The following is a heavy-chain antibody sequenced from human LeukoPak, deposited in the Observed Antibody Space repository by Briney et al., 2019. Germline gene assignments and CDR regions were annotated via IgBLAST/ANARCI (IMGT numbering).Heavy chain of an antibody. CDR2: IRYDGSNK. CDR1: GFTFSSYG. J-gene: IGHJ3*02. D-gene: IGHD4-17*01. V-gene: IGHV3-30*02. Sequence: GGSLRLSCAASGFTFSSYGMHWVRQAPGKGLEWVAFIRYDGSNKYYADSVKGRFTISRDNSKNTLHLQMNSLRAEDTALYYCAKALYYGDSSSGIWGQGTMVTVSS. CDR3: AKALYYGDSSSGI.